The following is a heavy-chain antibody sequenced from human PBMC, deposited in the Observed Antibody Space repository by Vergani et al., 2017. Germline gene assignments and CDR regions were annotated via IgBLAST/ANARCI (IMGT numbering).Heavy chain of an antibody. D-gene: IGHD6-13*01. V-gene: IGHV3-23*01. CDR2: ISGSGGST. CDR3: AKEGVYGSRSSSSSGSNWFDP. J-gene: IGHJ5*02. CDR1: GFTFSSYA. Sequence: EVQLLESGGGLVQPGGSLRLSCAASGFTFSSYAMSWVRQAPGKGLEWVSAISGSGGSTYYADSVKGRFTISRYNSKNTLYLQMNSLRAEATAVYYCAKEGVYGSRSSSSSGSNWFDPWGQGTLVTVSS.